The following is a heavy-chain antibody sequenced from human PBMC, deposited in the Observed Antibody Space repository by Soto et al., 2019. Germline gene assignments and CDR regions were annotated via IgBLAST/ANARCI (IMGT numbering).Heavy chain of an antibody. CDR2: IYHSGSI. Sequence: SETLSLTCAVSGGSISSGGYSWSWIRQPPGKGLEGIGYIYHSGSIYYNPSLKSRVTISVDRSKNQFSLKLSSVTAADTAVYYCARRSSSWYFDYWGQGTLVTVSS. CDR3: ARRSSSWYFDY. J-gene: IGHJ4*02. CDR1: GGSISSGGYS. V-gene: IGHV4-30-2*01. D-gene: IGHD6-13*01.